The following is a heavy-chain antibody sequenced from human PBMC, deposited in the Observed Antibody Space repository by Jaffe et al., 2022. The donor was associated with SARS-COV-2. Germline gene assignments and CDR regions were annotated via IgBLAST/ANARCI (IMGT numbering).Heavy chain of an antibody. V-gene: IGHV3-15*01. CDR3: TTDLFLMRSGYDLSHAFDI. D-gene: IGHD5-12*01. Sequence: EVQLVESGGGLVKPGGSLRLSCAASGFTFSNAWMSWVRQAPGKGLEWVGRIKSKTDGGTTDYAAPVKGRFTISRDDSKNTLYLQMNSLKTEDTAVYYCTTDLFLMRSGYDLSHAFDIWGQGTMVTVSS. CDR2: IKSKTDGGTT. J-gene: IGHJ3*02. CDR1: GFTFSNAW.